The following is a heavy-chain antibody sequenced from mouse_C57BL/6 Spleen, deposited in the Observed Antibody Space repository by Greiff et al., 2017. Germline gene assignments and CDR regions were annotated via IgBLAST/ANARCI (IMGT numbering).Heavy chain of an antibody. Sequence: VQLQQSGPELVKPGASVKIPCKASGYTFTDYNMDWVKQSHGKSLEWIGDINPNNGGTIYNQKFKGKATLTVDKSSSTAYMELRSLTSEDTAVYYCARIAVCYGNNGWYFDVWGTGTTVTVSS. D-gene: IGHD2-1*01. CDR2: INPNNGGT. CDR1: GYTFTDYN. CDR3: ARIAVCYGNNGWYFDV. J-gene: IGHJ1*03. V-gene: IGHV1-18*01.